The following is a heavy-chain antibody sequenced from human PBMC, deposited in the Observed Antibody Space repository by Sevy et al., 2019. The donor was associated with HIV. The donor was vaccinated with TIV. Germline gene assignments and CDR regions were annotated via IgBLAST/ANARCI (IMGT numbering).Heavy chain of an antibody. J-gene: IGHJ6*02. V-gene: IGHV4-31*03. CDR2: ICCGGST. CDR1: GGSVSSTGFY. D-gene: IGHD2-21*01. Sequence: SETLSLTCTVSGGSVSSTGFYWTWIRQHPGKGLEWIGYICCGGSTYYNPSLKCRSTISVDTSKNQFSLRLTSVTAADTYAYYCSKGGGALDGGMDVWGQGTTVTVSS. CDR3: SKGGGALDGGMDV.